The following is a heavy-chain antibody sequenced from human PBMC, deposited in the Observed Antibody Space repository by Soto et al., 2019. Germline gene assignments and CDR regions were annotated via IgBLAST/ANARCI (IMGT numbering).Heavy chain of an antibody. D-gene: IGHD1-7*01. CDR2: IYRTGST. J-gene: IGHJ4*02. CDR1: GCSFTSNNW. Sequence: SETLSLTCAVSGCSFTSNNWWTWFRQPPGQGLEWIGEIYRTGSTNYNPSLKSRVTISLDKSENQFSLKVTSLTAADTAVYYCASRDPGTSVDYWGQGTLVTVS. CDR3: ASRDPGTSVDY. V-gene: IGHV4-4*02.